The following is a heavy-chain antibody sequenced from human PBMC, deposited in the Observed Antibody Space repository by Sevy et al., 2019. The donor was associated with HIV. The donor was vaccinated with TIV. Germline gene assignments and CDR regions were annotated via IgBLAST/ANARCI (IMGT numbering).Heavy chain of an antibody. D-gene: IGHD2-21*01. V-gene: IGHV5-51*01. CDR2: IYPGDSDT. Sequence: GESLKISCQGSGYTFTSSWVDWVRQLPGKGLEWMGTIYPGDSDTRYSPSFQGQVTISVDKSTNTAFLQWASLRTSDTAMYYCARRTRDRDGDTCYGTYFDIWGQGTLVTVSS. J-gene: IGHJ4*02. CDR1: GYTFTSSW. CDR3: ARRTRDRDGDTCYGTYFDI.